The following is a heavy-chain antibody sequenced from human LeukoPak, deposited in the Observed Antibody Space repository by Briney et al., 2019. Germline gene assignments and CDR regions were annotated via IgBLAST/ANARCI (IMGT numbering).Heavy chain of an antibody. D-gene: IGHD6-13*01. CDR1: GFTFTNSE. V-gene: IGHV3-48*03. CDR3: ARVPSIAAVGIRLDY. J-gene: IGHJ4*02. CDR2: ISSSGNTI. Sequence: PGGSLRLSCAASGFTFTNSEMNWVRQAPGKGLEWVSYISSSGNTIYYADSVKGRFTISRDNAKNSLYLQMNSLRDEDTAVYYCARVPSIAAVGIRLDYWGQGTLVTVSS.